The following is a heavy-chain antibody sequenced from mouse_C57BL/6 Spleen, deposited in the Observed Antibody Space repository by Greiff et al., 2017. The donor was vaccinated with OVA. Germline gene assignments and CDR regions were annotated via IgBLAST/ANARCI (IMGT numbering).Heavy chain of an antibody. CDR2: ISYDGSN. CDR1: GYSITSGYY. Sequence: DVKLQESGPGLVKPSQSLSLTCSVTGYSITSGYYWNWIRQFLGNKLEWMGYISYDGSNNYNPSLKNRISITRDTSKNQFFLKLNSVTTEDTATYYCARDITTVVFDYWGQGTTLTVSS. CDR3: ARDITTVVFDY. D-gene: IGHD1-1*01. V-gene: IGHV3-6*01. J-gene: IGHJ2*01.